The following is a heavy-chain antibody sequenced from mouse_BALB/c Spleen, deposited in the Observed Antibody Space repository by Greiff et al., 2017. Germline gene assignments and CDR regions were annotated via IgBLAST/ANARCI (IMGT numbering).Heavy chain of an antibody. V-gene: IGHV2-9*02. CDR2: IWAGGST. J-gene: IGHJ2*01. CDR3: ARDSNYYGSSYLYYFDY. Sequence: QVQLQQSGPGLVAPSQSLSITCTVSGFSLTSYGVHWVRQPPGKGLEWLGVIWAGGSTNYNSALMSRLSISKDNSKSQVFLKMNSLQTDDTAMYYCARDSNYYGSSYLYYFDYWGQGTTLTVSS. D-gene: IGHD1-1*01. CDR1: GFSLTSYG.